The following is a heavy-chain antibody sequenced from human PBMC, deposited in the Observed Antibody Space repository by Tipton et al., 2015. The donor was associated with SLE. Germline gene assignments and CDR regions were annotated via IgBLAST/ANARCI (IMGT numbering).Heavy chain of an antibody. V-gene: IGHV4-59*12. Sequence: TLSLTCTVSGGSISSYYWSWIRQPPGKGLEWIGYIYYSGSTNYNPSLKSRVTMSVDTSKNQFSLKLSSVTAADTAVYYCARDSSLEAVQGSCWGQGTLVTVSS. J-gene: IGHJ4*02. CDR3: ARDSSLEAVQGSC. CDR2: IYYSGST. CDR1: GGSISSYY. D-gene: IGHD3-10*01.